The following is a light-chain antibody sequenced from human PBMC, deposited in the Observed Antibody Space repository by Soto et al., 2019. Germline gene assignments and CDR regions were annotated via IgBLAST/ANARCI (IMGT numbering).Light chain of an antibody. V-gene: IGKV1-39*01. CDR1: QSISNY. Sequence: DIPMTQSPSSLSASVGDRVTITCRASQSISNYLNWYQQKPGKAPKVLIYAASTLQSGVPSRFSGSGSGTDFTLTISSLQPEDFATYYCQQSYSTPPTRTFGQGTKVEVK. J-gene: IGKJ1*01. CDR2: AAS. CDR3: QQSYSTPPTRT.